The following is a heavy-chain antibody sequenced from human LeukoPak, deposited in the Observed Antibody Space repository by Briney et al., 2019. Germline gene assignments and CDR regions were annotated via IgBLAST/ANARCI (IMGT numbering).Heavy chain of an antibody. CDR2: IYPGNSDT. J-gene: IGHJ4*02. CDR1: GYRFTTYW. V-gene: IGHV5-51*01. CDR3: ARRSGMVVAATEFDY. D-gene: IGHD2-15*01. Sequence: GESLKISCKGSGYRFTTYWIGWVRQMPGKGLEWMGIIYPGNSDTRYSPSFQGQVNMPADTSINTAYLQWSSLKASDTAMYYCARRSGMVVAATEFDYWGQGTLVTVSS.